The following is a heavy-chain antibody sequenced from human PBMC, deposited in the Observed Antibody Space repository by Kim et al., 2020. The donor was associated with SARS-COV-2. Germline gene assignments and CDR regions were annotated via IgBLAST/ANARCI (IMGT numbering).Heavy chain of an antibody. CDR2: IYYSGST. CDR3: ARGGNGYYDSSGYYYVDY. J-gene: IGHJ4*02. CDR1: GGSISSYY. Sequence: SETLSLTCTVSGGSISSYYWSWIRQPPGKGLEWVGSIYYSGSTNYNPSLKSRVTISVDTSKNQFSLKLSSVTAADTAVYYCARGGNGYYDSSGYYYVDYWGQGTLVTVSS. D-gene: IGHD3-22*01. V-gene: IGHV4-59*13.